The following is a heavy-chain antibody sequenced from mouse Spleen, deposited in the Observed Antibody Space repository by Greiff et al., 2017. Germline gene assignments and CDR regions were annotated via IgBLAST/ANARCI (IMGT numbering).Heavy chain of an antibody. Sequence: EVQLQQSGPELVKPGASVKISCKASGYTFTDYYMNWVKQSHGKSLEWIGDINPNNGGTSYNQKFKGKATLTVDKSSSTAYMELRSLTSEDSAVYYCARVGRGWYFDVWGAGTTVTVSS. V-gene: IGHV1-26*01. CDR1: GYTFTDYY. J-gene: IGHJ1*01. D-gene: IGHD4-1*01. CDR2: INPNNGGT. CDR3: ARVGRGWYFDV.